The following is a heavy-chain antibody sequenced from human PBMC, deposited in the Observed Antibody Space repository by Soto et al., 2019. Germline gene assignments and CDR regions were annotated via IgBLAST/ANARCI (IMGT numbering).Heavy chain of an antibody. D-gene: IGHD6-6*01. CDR1: EFTFSTYW. CDR2: IHSDGSAT. J-gene: IGHJ4*02. V-gene: IGHV3-74*01. Sequence: EVQLVESGGGLVQPGGSLRLSCAASEFTFSTYWMHWVRQAPGKGLVWVSRIHSDGSATNYADPVKGRFTISRDNAKNTLYLQMNSLRAEDTAVYYCARENSRSYYYDYWGQGTLVTVSS. CDR3: ARENSRSYYYDY.